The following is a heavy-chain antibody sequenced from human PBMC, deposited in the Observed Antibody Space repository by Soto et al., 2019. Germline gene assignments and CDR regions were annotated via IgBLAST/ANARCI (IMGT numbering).Heavy chain of an antibody. V-gene: IGHV3-23*01. CDR3: ARDAVPYNGKWDWFDP. CDR2: IGGVGADI. CDR1: GFTFSDYA. J-gene: IGHJ5*02. Sequence: DVQLLESGGDLVQPGGSLRLYCAASGFTFSDYAMSWVRQAPGRGLEWVSAIGGVGADIYYAASVKGRFTISRDNSKNTLYLQMNSLRVEDTAVYYCARDAVPYNGKWDWFDPWGQGTLVTVSS. D-gene: IGHD1-20*01.